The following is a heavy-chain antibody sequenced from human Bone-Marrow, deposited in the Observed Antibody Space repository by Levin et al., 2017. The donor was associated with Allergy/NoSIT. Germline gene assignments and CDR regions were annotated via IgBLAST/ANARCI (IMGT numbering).Heavy chain of an antibody. V-gene: IGHV4-4*02. J-gene: IGHJ6*02. CDR2: IYHSGST. Sequence: PSETLSLTCAVSGGSISSSNWWSWVRQPPGKGLEWIGEIYHSGSTNYNPSLKSRITISVDKSKNQFSLKLSSVTAADTAVYYCARVRCSSTSCYPLYYYYGMDVWGQGTTVTVSS. D-gene: IGHD2-2*01. CDR3: ARVRCSSTSCYPLYYYYGMDV. CDR1: GGSISSSNW.